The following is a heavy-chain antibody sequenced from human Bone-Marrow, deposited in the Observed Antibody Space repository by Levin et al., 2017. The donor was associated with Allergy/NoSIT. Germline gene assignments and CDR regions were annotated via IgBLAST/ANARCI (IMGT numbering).Heavy chain of an antibody. CDR3: ARARLSGYVDY. V-gene: IGHV1-2*06. Sequence: ASVKVSCKASGYTFTGYYLHWLRQAPGQGTEWMGRIYPNNGGTRYALKFQGRVTMTSDTSISTSYMELTTLKSDDTAVYYCARARLSGYVDYWGQGTVVTVSS. D-gene: IGHD3-9*01. CDR1: GYTFTGYY. CDR2: IYPNNGGT. J-gene: IGHJ4*02.